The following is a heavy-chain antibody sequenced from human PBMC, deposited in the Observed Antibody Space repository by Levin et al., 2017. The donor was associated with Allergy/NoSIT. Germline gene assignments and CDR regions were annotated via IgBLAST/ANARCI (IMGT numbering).Heavy chain of an antibody. CDR1: GFTFRDYY. CDR2: ISSSGSTI. V-gene: IGHV3-11*01. D-gene: IGHD3-22*01. CDR3: ARDRHYDSSGYYGH. Sequence: LSLPCAASGFTFRDYYMSWNRQAPGKGLECISYISSSGSTIYHADSVKGRFTISRDNAKSSLYLHMNSLRAEDTAVYYCARDRHYDSSGYYGHWGQGTLVTVSS. J-gene: IGHJ4*02.